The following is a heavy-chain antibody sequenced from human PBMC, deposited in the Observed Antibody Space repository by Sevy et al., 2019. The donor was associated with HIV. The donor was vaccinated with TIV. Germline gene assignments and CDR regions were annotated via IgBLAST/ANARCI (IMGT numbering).Heavy chain of an antibody. CDR2: IYYSGST. Sequence: SETLSLTCTVSGGSISSSSDYWGWIRQPPGKGLEWIGSIYYSGSTYYNPSLKSRVTISVDTSKNQFSLKLSSVTAADTAVYYCARHRGDYALYYFDYWGQGTLVTVSS. J-gene: IGHJ4*02. D-gene: IGHD4-17*01. CDR1: GGSISSSSDY. CDR3: ARHRGDYALYYFDY. V-gene: IGHV4-39*01.